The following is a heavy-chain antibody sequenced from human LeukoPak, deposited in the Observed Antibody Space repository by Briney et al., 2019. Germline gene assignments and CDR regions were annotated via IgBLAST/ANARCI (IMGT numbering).Heavy chain of an antibody. D-gene: IGHD3-10*01. V-gene: IGHV1-2*02. J-gene: IGHJ4*02. CDR1: GYTFTGYY. Sequence: ASVKVSCKASGYTFTGYYMHWVRQAPGQGLEWMGWINPNSGGTNYAQKFQGRVTMTRDTSISTAYMELSRLGSDDTAVYYCARADRKFRGFDYWGQGTLVTVSS. CDR2: INPNSGGT. CDR3: ARADRKFRGFDY.